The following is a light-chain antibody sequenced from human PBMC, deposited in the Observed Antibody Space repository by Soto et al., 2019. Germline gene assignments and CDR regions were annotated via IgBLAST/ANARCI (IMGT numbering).Light chain of an antibody. CDR1: SSDVGFFNY. Sequence: QSALTQPPSVSGSPGQSVTISCTGTSSDVGFFNYVSWYQHHPGKVPKFLIYEVNKRPSGVPDRFSGSKSGNTASLTVSGLQPEDEAEYFCSSFVDGTSDVFGTGTKLTVL. CDR2: EVN. J-gene: IGLJ1*01. CDR3: SSFVDGTSDV. V-gene: IGLV2-8*01.